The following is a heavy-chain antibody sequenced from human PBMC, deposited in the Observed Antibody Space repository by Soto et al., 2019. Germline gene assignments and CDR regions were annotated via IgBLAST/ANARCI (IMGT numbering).Heavy chain of an antibody. Sequence: EVQLLESGGSLVQPGGSLRLSCAASGFAFDNYAMIWVRQAPEKGLKWVSGISGSGGTTYYADSVKDRFTISRDNSKNTVFLQMNSLRAEDTAVYYCAKSKTDPRVTVFGLFIVSDFWGQGSLVTVSS. CDR3: AKSKTDPRVTVFGLFIVSDF. J-gene: IGHJ4*02. V-gene: IGHV3-23*01. CDR2: ISGSGGTT. CDR1: GFAFDNYA. D-gene: IGHD3-3*01.